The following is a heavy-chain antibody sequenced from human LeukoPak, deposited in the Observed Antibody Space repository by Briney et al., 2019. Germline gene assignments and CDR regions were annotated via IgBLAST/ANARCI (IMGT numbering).Heavy chain of an antibody. D-gene: IGHD4-17*01. J-gene: IGHJ6*02. CDR2: INPSGGST. V-gene: IGHV1-46*01. CDR3: ASGMYGDYTISQDSYYFYGMDV. Sequence: ASVKVSCKASGYTFTSYYMHWLRQAPGQGLEWMGIINPSGGSTSYAQRFQGRVTMTRDTSTSTVFMELSSLRPEDTAVYYCASGMYGDYTISQDSYYFYGMDVWGQGTTVTVSS. CDR1: GYTFTSYY.